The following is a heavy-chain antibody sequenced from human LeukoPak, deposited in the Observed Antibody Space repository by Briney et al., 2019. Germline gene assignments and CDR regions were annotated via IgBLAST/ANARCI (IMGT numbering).Heavy chain of an antibody. D-gene: IGHD6-19*01. J-gene: IGHJ4*02. CDR2: IKKDGSET. V-gene: IGHV3-7*01. CDR3: ARDSAVAAWDY. Sequence: AGGSLRLSCAASGFTFSSYWMSWVRQAPGKGLEWVANIKKDGSETYYADSVKGRFTISRDDAKNSVYLQMNSLRAEDTAVYFCARDSAVAAWDYWGQGTLVTVSS. CDR1: GFTFSSYW.